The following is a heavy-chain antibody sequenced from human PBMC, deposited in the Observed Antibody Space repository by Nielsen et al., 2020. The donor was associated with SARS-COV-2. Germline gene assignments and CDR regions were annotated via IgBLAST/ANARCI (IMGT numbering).Heavy chain of an antibody. CDR2: FDPQDGET. CDR1: GGALTLFS. V-gene: IGHV1-24*01. Sequence: ASVKVSCKVSGGALTLFSMHWVRQAPGKGLEWMGEFDPQDGETTYAQKFQGRVTMTEDTSTDTAYMELSSLRSEDTAVYYCARGVVPYYFDYWGQGTLVTVSS. J-gene: IGHJ4*02. D-gene: IGHD3-3*01. CDR3: ARGVVPYYFDY.